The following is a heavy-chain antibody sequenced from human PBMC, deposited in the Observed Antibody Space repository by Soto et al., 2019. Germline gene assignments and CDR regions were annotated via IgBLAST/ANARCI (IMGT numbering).Heavy chain of an antibody. CDR1: GFTFSSYG. J-gene: IGHJ6*03. V-gene: IGHV3-30*18. Sequence: GGSLRLSCAASGFTFSSYGMHWVRQAPGKGLEWLAVISYDGSNKYYADSVKGRFTISRDNSKNTLYLQMYSLRAEDTAVYYCAKVFLSTVTRYYYYYYYMDVWGKGTTVTVSS. CDR2: ISYDGSNK. D-gene: IGHD4-17*01. CDR3: AKVFLSTVTRYYYYYYYMDV.